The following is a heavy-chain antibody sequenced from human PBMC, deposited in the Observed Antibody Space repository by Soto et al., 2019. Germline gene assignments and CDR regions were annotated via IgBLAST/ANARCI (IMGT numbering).Heavy chain of an antibody. J-gene: IGHJ6*02. Sequence: GGSLRLSCAASGFTFSNAWMSWVRQAPGKGLEWVGRIKSKTDGGTTDYAAPVKGRFTISRDDSKNTLYLQMNSLKTEDTAVYYCATLVGGSSYSYYGMDVWGQGTTVTVSS. CDR3: ATLVGGSSYSYYGMDV. CDR1: GFTFSNAW. CDR2: IKSKTDGGTT. D-gene: IGHD1-26*01. V-gene: IGHV3-15*01.